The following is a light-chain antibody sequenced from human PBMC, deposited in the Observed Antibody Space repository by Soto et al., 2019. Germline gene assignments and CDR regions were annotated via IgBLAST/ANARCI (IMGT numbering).Light chain of an antibody. CDR2: EVS. J-gene: IGLJ1*01. V-gene: IGLV2-14*01. CDR1: NSDVGLYDF. Sequence: QSALTQPASVSGTPGQSITISCTGSNSDVGLYDFVSWYQHHPGRAPKLIVSEVSHRPSGISNRFSGSKSDNTASLTISGLQSEDEADYYCISYTSDDVRYVFGTGTKLTVL. CDR3: ISYTSDDVRYV.